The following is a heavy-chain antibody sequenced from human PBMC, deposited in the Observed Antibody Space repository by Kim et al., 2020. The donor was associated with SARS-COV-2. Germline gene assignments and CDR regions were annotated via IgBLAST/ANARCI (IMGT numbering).Heavy chain of an antibody. CDR1: GFTFSSYW. J-gene: IGHJ5*02. CDR2: IKQDGSEK. Sequence: GGSLRLSCAASGFTFSSYWMSWVRQAPGKGLEWVANIKQDGSEKYYVGSVKGRFTISRDNAKNSLYLQMNSLRDEDTAVYYCARDRGYGDPNWFDPWGQGTLVTVSS. D-gene: IGHD4-17*01. CDR3: ARDRGYGDPNWFDP. V-gene: IGHV3-7*03.